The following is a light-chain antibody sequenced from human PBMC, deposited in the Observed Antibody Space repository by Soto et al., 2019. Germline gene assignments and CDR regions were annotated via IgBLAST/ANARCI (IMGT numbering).Light chain of an antibody. Sequence: DIQVTQSPSTLCASVGGRVTFTCRASQSISSWLAWYQQKPGGAAKLLIYDASTLESGVPSRFRGSGSGTEFTLTISRLQPDDFETYYCQQYNTSPWTFGQGTKVDIK. CDR3: QQYNTSPWT. V-gene: IGKV1-5*01. CDR2: DAS. J-gene: IGKJ1*01. CDR1: QSISSW.